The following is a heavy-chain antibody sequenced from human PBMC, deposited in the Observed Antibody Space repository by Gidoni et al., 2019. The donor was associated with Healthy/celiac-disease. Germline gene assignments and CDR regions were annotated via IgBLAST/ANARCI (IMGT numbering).Heavy chain of an antibody. J-gene: IGHJ4*02. CDR1: GYTFTSYD. CDR3: ARGLHWEKYFDY. D-gene: IGHD1-26*01. Sequence: QVQLVQSGAEVKKPGASVKVSCKASGYTFTSYDIHWVRQATGQGLGWMGWMNPNSGNTGYAQKFQGRVTMTRNTSISTAYMELSSLRSEDTVVYYCARGLHWEKYFDYWGQGTLVTVSS. V-gene: IGHV1-8*01. CDR2: MNPNSGNT.